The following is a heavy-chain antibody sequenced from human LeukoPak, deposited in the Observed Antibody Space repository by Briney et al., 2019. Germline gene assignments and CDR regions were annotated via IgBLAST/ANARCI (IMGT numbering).Heavy chain of an antibody. Sequence: ASVKVSCKASGYTFTSYGISWVRQAPGQGLEWMGWISAYNGNTNYAQKLQGRVTMTTDTSTSTAYMELRSLRSDDTAVYYCARVDREGYSSSWYRYSYYYAMDVWGQGTTVTVSS. CDR3: ARVDREGYSSSWYRYSYYYAMDV. D-gene: IGHD6-13*01. CDR1: GYTFTSYG. V-gene: IGHV1-18*01. J-gene: IGHJ6*02. CDR2: ISAYNGNT.